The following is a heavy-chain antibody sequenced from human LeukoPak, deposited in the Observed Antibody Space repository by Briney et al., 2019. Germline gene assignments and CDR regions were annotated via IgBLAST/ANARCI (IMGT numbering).Heavy chain of an antibody. CDR2: ISGSGGST. Sequence: PGGSLRLSCAASGFTFSSYAMSWVRQAPGKGLEWVSAISGSGGSTYYADSVKGRFTTSRDNSKNTLYLQMNSLRAEDTAVYYCAKGLAANWYNWFDPWGQGTLVTVSS. CDR3: AKGLAANWYNWFDP. J-gene: IGHJ5*02. D-gene: IGHD6-13*01. CDR1: GFTFSSYA. V-gene: IGHV3-23*01.